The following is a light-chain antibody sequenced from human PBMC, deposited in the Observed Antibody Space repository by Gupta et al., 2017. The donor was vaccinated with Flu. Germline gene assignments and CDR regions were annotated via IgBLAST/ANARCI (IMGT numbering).Light chain of an antibody. CDR1: SSVVGGYKY. CDR3: SSDTSSRTLV. J-gene: IGLJ2*01. Sequence: QSALTQPASVSGSPGQSITISCTGTSSVVGGYKYVPWYQQSTGKVPKLMIYEVSDRPSGGSNRFSGSKSDNTASLTISGRQAEDEADYYCSSDTSSRTLVFGGGTKLTVL. V-gene: IGLV2-14*01. CDR2: EVS.